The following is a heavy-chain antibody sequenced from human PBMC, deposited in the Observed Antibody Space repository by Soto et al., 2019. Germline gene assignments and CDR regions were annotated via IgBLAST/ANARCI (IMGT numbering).Heavy chain of an antibody. Sequence: ASVKVSCKASGYTFNRYGITWVRQAPGQGLEWMGWISPYNDYTIYAQKLQGRVTMTTDTSTRTVYLDLRSLKSDDTAVYYCARGGSYDNTWGKLSHYGLDVWGQGTSVTVSS. CDR1: GYTFNRYG. J-gene: IGHJ6*02. V-gene: IGHV1-18*01. CDR3: ARGGSYDNTWGKLSHYGLDV. CDR2: ISPYNDYT. D-gene: IGHD3-16*01.